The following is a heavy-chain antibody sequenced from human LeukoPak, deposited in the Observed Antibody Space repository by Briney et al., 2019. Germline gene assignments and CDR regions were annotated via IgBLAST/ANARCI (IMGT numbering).Heavy chain of an antibody. CDR3: ARGRYYYDSSGYYDAFDI. CDR1: GFTFDDYA. D-gene: IGHD3-22*01. CDR2: ISWNSGSI. J-gene: IGHJ3*02. V-gene: IGHV3-9*01. Sequence: GGSLRLSCAASGFTFDDYAMHWVRQAPGKGLEWVSGISWNSGSIGYADSVKGRFTISRDNAKNSLYLQMNSLRAEDTALYYCARGRYYYDSSGYYDAFDIWGQGTMVTVSS.